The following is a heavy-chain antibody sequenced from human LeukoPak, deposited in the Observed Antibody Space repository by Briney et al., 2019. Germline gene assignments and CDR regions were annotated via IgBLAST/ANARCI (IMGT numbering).Heavy chain of an antibody. CDR1: AFTFSSYG. V-gene: IGHV3-33*01. D-gene: IGHD5-18*01. CDR3: ARDLDTAMVSYYYYGMDV. CDR2: IWYDGSNK. Sequence: GRSLTLSCAAYAFTFSSYGMHRVRQAPGKGLEWVAVIWYDGSNKYYADSVKGRFTISRDNSKNTLYLQMNSLRAEDTAVYYCARDLDTAMVSYYYYGMDVWGQGTTVTVSS. J-gene: IGHJ6*02.